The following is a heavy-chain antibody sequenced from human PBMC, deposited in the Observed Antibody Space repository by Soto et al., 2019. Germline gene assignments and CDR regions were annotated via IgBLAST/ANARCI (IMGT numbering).Heavy chain of an antibody. CDR2: IYSGGST. J-gene: IGHJ6*02. CDR1: GFTVSSNY. CDR3: ASFTYSVPAALGGYYYGMDV. D-gene: IGHD2-2*01. V-gene: IGHV3-53*01. Sequence: GSLRLSCAASGFTVSSNYMSWVRQAPGKGLEWVSVIYSGGSTYYADSVKGRFTISRDNSKDTLYLQMNSLRTEDTAVYYCASFTYSVPAALGGYYYGMDVGGQGPTATAPS.